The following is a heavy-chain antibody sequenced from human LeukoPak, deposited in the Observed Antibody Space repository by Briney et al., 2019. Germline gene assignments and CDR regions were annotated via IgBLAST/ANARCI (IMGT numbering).Heavy chain of an antibody. J-gene: IGHJ4*02. Sequence: GESLKISCKGSGYSFTTYWIGWVRQLPGKGLEWMGIIYPGDSDARYSPSFQGQVTISADKSISTAYLQWGSLKASDTAMYYCARLDSSSDPFDYWGQGTLVTVSS. V-gene: IGHV5-51*01. D-gene: IGHD6-6*01. CDR3: ARLDSSSDPFDY. CDR2: IYPGDSDA. CDR1: GYSFTTYW.